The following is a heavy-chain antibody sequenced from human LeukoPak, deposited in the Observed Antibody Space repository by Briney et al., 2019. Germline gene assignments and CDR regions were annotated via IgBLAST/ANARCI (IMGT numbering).Heavy chain of an antibody. J-gene: IGHJ6*02. D-gene: IGHD6-6*01. Sequence: GGSLRLSCAASGVTFSSYEMNWVRQAPGEGLEWVSYISSSGSTIYYADSVKSRFTISRDKAKNSLYLQMNSQRAEDTAVYYCARDQGIAARGGMDVWGQGTTVTVSS. V-gene: IGHV3-48*03. CDR1: GVTFSSYE. CDR2: ISSSGSTI. CDR3: ARDQGIAARGGMDV.